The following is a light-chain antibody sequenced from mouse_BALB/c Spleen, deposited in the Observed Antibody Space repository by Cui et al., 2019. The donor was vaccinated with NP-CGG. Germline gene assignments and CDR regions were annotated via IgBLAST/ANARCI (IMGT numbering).Light chain of an antibody. CDR3: ALWYSNHWV. Sequence: QAVVTQDSTLPTLPCETVTLTCRSSTGTVTTNNYANWIQEKPDLLFTGLIGGTNNRPPGIPARFSGSLIGDKAALTITGAQTEDEAIYFCALWYSNHWVFGGGTKLTVL. V-gene: IGLV1*01. J-gene: IGLJ1*01. CDR1: TGTVTTNNY. CDR2: GTN.